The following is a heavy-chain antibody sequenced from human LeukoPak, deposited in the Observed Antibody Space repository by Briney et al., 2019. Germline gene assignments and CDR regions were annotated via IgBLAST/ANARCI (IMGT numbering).Heavy chain of an antibody. Sequence: PGGSLRLSCAASGFTFSSYGMHWVRQAPGKGLEWVAVIWYDGSNKYYADSVKGRFTISRDNAKNSLYLQMNSLRAEDTAVYYCARDATKSGYRDYWGQGTLVTVSS. CDR2: IWYDGSNK. CDR1: GFTFSSYG. J-gene: IGHJ4*02. V-gene: IGHV3-33*01. CDR3: ARDATKSGYRDY. D-gene: IGHD5-12*01.